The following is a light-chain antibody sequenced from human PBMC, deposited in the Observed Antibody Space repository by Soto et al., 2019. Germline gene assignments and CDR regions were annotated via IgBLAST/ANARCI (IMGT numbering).Light chain of an antibody. J-gene: IGLJ2*01. Sequence: QSALTQPASVSGSPGQSISISCTGTRSDVGGYDYVSWYQHHPGTAPKLMIYDVSNRPSGVSNRFSGSKSGNTASLTISGLQAEDEADYYCTSYTGSSTVVFGGGTQLTVL. CDR3: TSYTGSSTVV. V-gene: IGLV2-14*03. CDR2: DVS. CDR1: RSDVGGYDY.